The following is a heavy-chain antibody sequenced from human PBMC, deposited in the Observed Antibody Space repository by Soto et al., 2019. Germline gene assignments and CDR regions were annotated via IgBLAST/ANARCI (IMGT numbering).Heavy chain of an antibody. Sequence: GGSLRLSCAASGFTFDDYAMHWVRQAPGKGLEWVSGISWNSGSIGYADSVKGRFTISRDNAKNSLYLQMNSLRAEDTALYYCAKETLHLVTGFDYWGQGTLVTVSS. D-gene: IGHD3-16*01. CDR1: GFTFDDYA. CDR2: ISWNSGSI. CDR3: AKETLHLVTGFDY. V-gene: IGHV3-9*01. J-gene: IGHJ4*02.